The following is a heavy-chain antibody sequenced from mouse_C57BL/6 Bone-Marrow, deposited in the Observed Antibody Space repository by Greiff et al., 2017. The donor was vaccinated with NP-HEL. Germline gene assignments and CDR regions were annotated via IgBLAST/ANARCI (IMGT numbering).Heavy chain of an antibody. J-gene: IGHJ3*01. Sequence: QVQLKQSGAELARPGASVKLSCKASGYTFTSYGISWVKQRTGQGLEWIGEIYPRSGTTYYNEKFKGKATLTADKSSSTAYMELRSLTAEDSAVYFCARSPYDYDAEAWFAYWGQGTLVTVSA. D-gene: IGHD2-4*01. V-gene: IGHV1-81*01. CDR3: ARSPYDYDAEAWFAY. CDR2: IYPRSGTT. CDR1: GYTFTSYG.